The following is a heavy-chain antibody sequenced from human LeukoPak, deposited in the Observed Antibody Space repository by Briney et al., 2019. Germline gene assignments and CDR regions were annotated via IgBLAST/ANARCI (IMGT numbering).Heavy chain of an antibody. Sequence: GASVKVSCKASGYILSGYHMHWVRQAPGQGLEWMGWISAYNGNTNYAQKLQGRVTITTDTSTSTAYMELRSLRSDDTAVYYCARDFRASSWRYNCIDYWGQGTLVTVSS. CDR3: ARDFRASSWRYNCIDY. CDR2: ISAYNGNT. J-gene: IGHJ4*02. D-gene: IGHD6-13*01. CDR1: GYILSGYH. V-gene: IGHV1-18*04.